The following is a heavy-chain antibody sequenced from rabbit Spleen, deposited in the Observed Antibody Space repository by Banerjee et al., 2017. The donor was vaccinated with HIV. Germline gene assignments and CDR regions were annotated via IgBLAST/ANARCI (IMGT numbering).Heavy chain of an antibody. CDR2: IDPIFGTT. CDR1: GFDFSSYG. Sequence: QEQLTETGGGLVQPGGSLTLSCKASGFDFSSYGVSWVRQAPGKGLEWIGYIDPIFGTTSYASWVNGRFTISSDNAQNTVDLQMNSLTAADTATYFCAREDVGGSISLWGPGTLVTVS. J-gene: IGHJ4*01. V-gene: IGHV1S47*01. CDR3: AREDVGGSISL. D-gene: IGHD1-1*01.